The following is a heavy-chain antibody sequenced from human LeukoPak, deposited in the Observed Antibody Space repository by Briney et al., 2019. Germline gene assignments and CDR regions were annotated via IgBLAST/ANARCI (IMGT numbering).Heavy chain of an antibody. CDR3: ARDLFSEQLVPFDY. CDR1: GYTFTGYY. Sequence: ASVKVSCKASGYTFTGYYMHWVRQAPGQGLESMGWINPNSGGTNYAQKFQGRVTMTRDTSISTAYMELSRLRSDDTAVYYCARDLFSEQLVPFDYWGLGTLVTVSS. CDR2: INPNSGGT. D-gene: IGHD6-6*01. J-gene: IGHJ4*02. V-gene: IGHV1-2*02.